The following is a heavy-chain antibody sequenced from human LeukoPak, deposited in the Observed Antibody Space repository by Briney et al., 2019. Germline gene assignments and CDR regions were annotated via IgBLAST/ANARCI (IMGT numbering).Heavy chain of an antibody. CDR3: ARLRNVAGTKDLIWYFDL. D-gene: IGHD6-19*01. V-gene: IGHV4-59*01. CDR2: IYYSGST. Sequence: SETLSLTCTVSGGSISSYYWSWIRQPPGKGLEWIGYIYYSGSTNYNPSLKSRVTISVDTSKNQFSLKLSSVTAADTAVYYCARLRNVAGTKDLIWYFDLWGRGTLVTVSS. J-gene: IGHJ2*01. CDR1: GGSISSYY.